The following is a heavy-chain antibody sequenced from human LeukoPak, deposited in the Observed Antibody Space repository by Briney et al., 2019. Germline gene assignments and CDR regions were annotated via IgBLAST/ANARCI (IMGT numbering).Heavy chain of an antibody. D-gene: IGHD3-22*01. Sequence: GGSLRHSCSASGVTVSSNYMSWVRQATGEGLEWVSGIYTADVTCCADGTTFYAEDVKGRFTISRDNSKSTMYLQMNSLRGDDTAVYYCASSFDRDSSGYDRPPGYWGQGDLGTVSS. CDR1: GVTVSSNY. J-gene: IGHJ4*02. CDR3: ASSFDRDSSGYDRPPGY. CDR2: IYTADVTCCADGTT. V-gene: IGHV3-53*05.